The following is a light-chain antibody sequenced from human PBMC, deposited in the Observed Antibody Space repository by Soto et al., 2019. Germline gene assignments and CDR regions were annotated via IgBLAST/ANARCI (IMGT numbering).Light chain of an antibody. J-gene: IGKJ3*01. Sequence: EIVLTQSPATLSLSPGERATLSCRASQSVSSYLAWYQQKPGQAPRLLIYDASNRATGIPARFSGSGSGTEFTLPISSLEPEDCAVYYCQQRSNWPLFTFGPGTKVDIK. CDR1: QSVSSY. CDR3: QQRSNWPLFT. V-gene: IGKV3-11*01. CDR2: DAS.